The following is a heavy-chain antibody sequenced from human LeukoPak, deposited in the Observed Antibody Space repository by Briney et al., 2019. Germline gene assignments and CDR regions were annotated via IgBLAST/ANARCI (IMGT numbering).Heavy chain of an antibody. J-gene: IGHJ4*02. CDR3: TTGFTAMAVDYFDY. CDR2: VDPEDDER. CDR1: GKPLSELS. Sequence: ASVKVSCKVSGKPLSELSIHWLRQAPGYGLEWIGGVDPEDDERIYAQNFQGRVTMTEGTSIDTAYMDLSSLTSEDTAVYYCTTGFTAMAVDYFDYWGQGTLVTVSS. V-gene: IGHV1-24*01. D-gene: IGHD5-18*01.